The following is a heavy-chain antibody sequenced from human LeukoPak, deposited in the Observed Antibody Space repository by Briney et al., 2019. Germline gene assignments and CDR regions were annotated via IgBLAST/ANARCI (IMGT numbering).Heavy chain of an antibody. D-gene: IGHD5-18*01. V-gene: IGHV3-21*01. CDR3: ARPLSPGEYSYGFDY. CDR1: GITFSSYS. J-gene: IGHJ4*02. CDR2: ISSSSTYI. Sequence: GGSLRLSCAATGITFSSYSMNWVRQAPGKGLEWVSSISSSSTYIYYADSVKGRFTISRDNAKNSPYLQMNSLRAEDTAVYYCARPLSPGEYSYGFDYWGQGPLVTVSS.